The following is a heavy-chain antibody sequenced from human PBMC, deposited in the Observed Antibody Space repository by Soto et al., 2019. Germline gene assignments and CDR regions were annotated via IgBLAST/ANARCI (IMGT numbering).Heavy chain of an antibody. V-gene: IGHV3-23*01. CDR3: VTDLGAPRRGRWFDP. CDR1: GFTFSSYA. J-gene: IGHJ5*02. CDR2: ISVSDEIT. D-gene: IGHD6-6*01. Sequence: GGSLRLSCAASGFTFSSYAMSWVRQAPGKGLEWVSGISVSDEITYYADSVKGRFTISRDNSKDTLHLQMNSLRAEDTAVYYCVTDLGAPRRGRWFDPWGQGILVTVSS.